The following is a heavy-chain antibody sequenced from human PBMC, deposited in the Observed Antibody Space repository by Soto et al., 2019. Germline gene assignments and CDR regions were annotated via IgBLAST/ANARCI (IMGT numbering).Heavy chain of an antibody. CDR3: ARLHGWIQTRPQGAAFDL. Sequence: PGESRKISCKGSGYSFTSYWISWVRQMPGKGLEWMGRIDPSDSYTNYSPSFQGHVTISADKSISTAYLQWSSLKASDTAMYYCARLHGWIQTRPQGAAFDLWGLGTIVTVSS. V-gene: IGHV5-10-1*01. CDR2: IDPSDSYT. CDR1: GYSFTSYW. D-gene: IGHD5-18*01. J-gene: IGHJ3*01.